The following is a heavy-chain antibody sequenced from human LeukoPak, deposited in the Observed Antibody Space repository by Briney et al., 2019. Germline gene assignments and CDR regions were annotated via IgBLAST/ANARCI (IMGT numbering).Heavy chain of an antibody. D-gene: IGHD2-15*01. J-gene: IGHJ5*02. Sequence: GGSLRLSCAASGFTFSKYFMHWVRQAPGKGLVWVSRINSDGTTTMYADSVKGRFTISRDNAKNTLYLQMNRLRDEDTAVYYCGRRVDATRWFDPWGQGTLVAVSS. CDR3: GRRVDATRWFDP. V-gene: IGHV3-74*03. CDR1: GFTFSKYF. CDR2: INSDGTTT.